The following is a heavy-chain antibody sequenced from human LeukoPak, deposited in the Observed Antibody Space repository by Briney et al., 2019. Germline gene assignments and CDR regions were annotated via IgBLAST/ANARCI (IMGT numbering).Heavy chain of an antibody. V-gene: IGHV3-21*01. CDR1: GFTCSSYS. Sequence: GGSLRLSCAASGFTCSSYSMNWVRQAPGKGLEWVSSISSSGTYVYYADSVKGRFTISRDNAKNSLSLQMNSLRADDAAVYYCARASSKQLAGYLPDGFDIWGQGTMVTVSS. J-gene: IGHJ3*02. CDR2: ISSSGTYV. CDR3: ARASSKQLAGYLPDGFDI. D-gene: IGHD3-9*01.